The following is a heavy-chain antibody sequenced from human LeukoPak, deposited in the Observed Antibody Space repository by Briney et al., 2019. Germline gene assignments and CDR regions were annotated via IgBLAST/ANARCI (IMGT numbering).Heavy chain of an antibody. Sequence: GGSLRLSCAASGFTFTTYAMIWVRQAPGKGLEWVSGISSSGDSTYYAGSVKGRFTISGDNSKNTLYLQMDSLRVEDTASYYCAKGSGPNHFNWFDPWGQGTLVTVSS. D-gene: IGHD6-19*01. CDR2: ISSSGDST. J-gene: IGHJ5*02. CDR1: GFTFTTYA. V-gene: IGHV3-23*01. CDR3: AKGSGPNHFNWFDP.